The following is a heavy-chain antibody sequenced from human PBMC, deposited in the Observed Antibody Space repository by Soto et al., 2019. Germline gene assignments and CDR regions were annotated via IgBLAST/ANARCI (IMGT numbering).Heavy chain of an antibody. CDR1: GFTFSSYW. CDR2: IKQDGSEK. D-gene: IGHD6-13*01. CDR3: ATSRTFDY. Sequence: PXGSLRLSCVVSGFTFSSYWMNWVRQAPGKGLEWVANIKQDGSEKYYVDSAKGRFTISRDNAKNSLYLQMNSLSAEDTAIYYCATSRTFDYWGQGTLVTVSS. J-gene: IGHJ4*02. V-gene: IGHV3-7*01.